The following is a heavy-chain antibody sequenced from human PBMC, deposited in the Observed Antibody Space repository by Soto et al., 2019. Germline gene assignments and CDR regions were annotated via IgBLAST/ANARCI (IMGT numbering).Heavy chain of an antibody. J-gene: IGHJ3*02. CDR1: GGSISSSSYY. CDR3: ASLRSPSDAFAI. V-gene: IGHV4-39*01. CDR2: IYYSGST. Sequence: PSETLSLTCTVSGGSISSSSYYWGWIRQPPGKGLEWIGSIYYSGSTYYNPSLKSRVTISVDTSKNQFSLKLSSVTAADTAVYYCASLRSPSDAFAIWGQGTMVTVSS.